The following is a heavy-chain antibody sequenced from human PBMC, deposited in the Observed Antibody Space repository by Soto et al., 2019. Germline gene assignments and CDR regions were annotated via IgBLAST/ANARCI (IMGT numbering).Heavy chain of an antibody. CDR1: GYTFTSYG. CDR2: ISPYNGNT. V-gene: IGHV1-18*01. Sequence: QVQLVQSGAEVKKPGASVKVSCKSSGYTFTSYGISWVRQAPGQGLEWMGWISPYNGNTNYAQKFQVRFTMTTDTSTSTGYLELRSLTSDDTVVYYCARDDESSSWYRYFDSWGQGTLVTVSS. J-gene: IGHJ4*02. D-gene: IGHD6-13*01. CDR3: ARDDESSSWYRYFDS.